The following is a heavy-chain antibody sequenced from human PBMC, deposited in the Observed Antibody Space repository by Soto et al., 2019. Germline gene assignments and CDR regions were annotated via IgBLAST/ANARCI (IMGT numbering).Heavy chain of an antibody. V-gene: IGHV1-3*01. CDR3: AGYCSSTSCYANYYGMDV. D-gene: IGHD2-2*01. CDR1: GYTFTSYA. Sequence: QVQLVQSGAEVKKPGASVKVSCKASGYTFTSYAMHWVRQAPGQRLEWMGWINAGNGNTKYSQKFQGRVTITRDTSASTAYMELSSLRSEDTAVYYCAGYCSSTSCYANYYGMDVWGQGTTVTVSS. J-gene: IGHJ6*02. CDR2: INAGNGNT.